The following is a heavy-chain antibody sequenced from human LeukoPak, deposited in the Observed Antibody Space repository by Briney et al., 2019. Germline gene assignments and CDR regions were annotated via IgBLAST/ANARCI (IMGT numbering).Heavy chain of an antibody. V-gene: IGHV4-39*07. Sequence: PSETLSLTCTVSGGSIRSSSYYWGWIRQPPGKGLEWIGSIYYSGSTYYNPSLKSRVTISVDTSKNQFSLQLSSVTAADTAVYYCARLRGNYFPDYWGQGFLVTVSS. J-gene: IGHJ4*02. CDR3: ARLRGNYFPDY. CDR2: IYYSGST. CDR1: GGSIRSSSYY. D-gene: IGHD4-11*01.